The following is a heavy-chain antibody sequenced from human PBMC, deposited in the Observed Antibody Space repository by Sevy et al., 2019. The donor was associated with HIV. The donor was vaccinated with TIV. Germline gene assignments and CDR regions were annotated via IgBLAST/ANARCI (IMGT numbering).Heavy chain of an antibody. CDR1: RLTFSTYA. CDR2: ISYDGNTQ. CDR3: ARRAGIYGGNGFDY. Sequence: GGSLILSCAASRLTFSTYAVHWVRQAPGKGLEWVAVISYDGNTQHYADSVKGRFTISRDNSKNTLFLQMNRLRAEDTALYYCARRAGIYGGNGFDYWGRGTLVTVSS. D-gene: IGHD2-15*01. V-gene: IGHV3-30-3*01. J-gene: IGHJ4*02.